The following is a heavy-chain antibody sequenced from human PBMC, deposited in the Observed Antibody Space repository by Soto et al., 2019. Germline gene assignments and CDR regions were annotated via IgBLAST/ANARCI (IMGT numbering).Heavy chain of an antibody. CDR3: ARETPQGIAAAGQIDY. CDR1: CYSISSGYY. Sequence: PSETLSLTCAVSCYSISSGYYWGWIRQPPGKGLEWIGSIYHSGSTYYNPSLKSRVTISVDTSKNQFSLKLSSVTAADTAVYYCARETPQGIAAAGQIDYWGQGTLVTVSS. D-gene: IGHD6-13*01. CDR2: IYHSGST. V-gene: IGHV4-38-2*02. J-gene: IGHJ4*02.